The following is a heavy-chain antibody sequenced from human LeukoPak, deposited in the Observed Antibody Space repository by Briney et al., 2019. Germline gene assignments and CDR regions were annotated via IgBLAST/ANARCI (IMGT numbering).Heavy chain of an antibody. J-gene: IGHJ4*02. CDR3: ARAAWGCSSTSCSMTPFDY. V-gene: IGHV4-59*08. CDR1: GGSISSYY. Sequence: PSETLSLTCTVSGGSISSYYWSWVRQPPGKGLEWIGYIYYSGSTKYNPSLKSRVTISVDTSKNQFSLKLSSVTAADTAVYYCARAAWGCSSTSCSMTPFDYWGQGTLVTVSS. CDR2: IYYSGST. D-gene: IGHD2-2*01.